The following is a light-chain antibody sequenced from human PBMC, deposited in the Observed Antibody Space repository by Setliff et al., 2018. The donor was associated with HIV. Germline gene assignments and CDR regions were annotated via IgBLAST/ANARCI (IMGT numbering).Light chain of an antibody. J-gene: IGLJ3*02. CDR2: DVN. CDR1: SSNVGGYNS. Sequence: QSALTQPASVSGSPGQSVTISCTGTSSNVGGYNSVSWYRQYPGKAPKLMIYDVNNRPSGVSNRFSGSKSGNTASLTISGLQAEDEADYYCDSYTSNISPQWVFGGGTKVTVL. CDR3: DSYTSNISPQWV. V-gene: IGLV2-14*01.